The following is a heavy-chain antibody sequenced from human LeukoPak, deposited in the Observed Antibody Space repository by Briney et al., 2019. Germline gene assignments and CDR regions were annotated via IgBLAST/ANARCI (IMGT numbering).Heavy chain of an antibody. V-gene: IGHV1-69*02. CDR1: GGTFSSYT. J-gene: IGHJ4*02. CDR2: IIPILGIA. Sequence: ASVKVSCKASGGTFSSYTISWVRQAPGQGLEWMGRIIPILGIANYAQKFQGRVTITADESTSTAYMELSSLRSEDTAVYYCARGRQRYCSSTSCYLGDYWGQGTLVTVSS. CDR3: ARGRQRYCSSTSCYLGDY. D-gene: IGHD2-2*01.